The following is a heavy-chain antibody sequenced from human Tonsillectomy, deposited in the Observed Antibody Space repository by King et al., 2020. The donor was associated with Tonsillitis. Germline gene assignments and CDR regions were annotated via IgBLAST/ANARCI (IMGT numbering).Heavy chain of an antibody. J-gene: IGHJ4*02. CDR3: AHRRAGLFFGEYPFDY. CDR1: GFSLSTSGVG. D-gene: IGHD3-10*01. CDR2: IYWDDDK. Sequence: TLKESGPTLVKPTQTLTLTCTFSGFSLSTSGVGVGWIRQPPGKALEWLGIIYWDDDKRYSPSLTSRLTISKDTSKNQVVLTMTNMDPVDTATYYCAHRRAGLFFGEYPFDYWGQGTLVTVSS. V-gene: IGHV2-5*02.